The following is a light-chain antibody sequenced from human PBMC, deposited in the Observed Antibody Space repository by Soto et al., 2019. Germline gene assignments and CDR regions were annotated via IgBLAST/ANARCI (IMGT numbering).Light chain of an antibody. V-gene: IGLV2-14*01. CDR3: SSYTSSNTPYV. Sequence: QSVLTQPASVSGSPGQSITISCTGSSSDVGAYNFVSWYQHHPGKAPKLILYEVTTRPSGVSSRFSGPKSGNTASLTISGLQADDEANYYCSSYTSSNTPYVFGTGTKVTVL. J-gene: IGLJ1*01. CDR1: SSDVGAYNF. CDR2: EVT.